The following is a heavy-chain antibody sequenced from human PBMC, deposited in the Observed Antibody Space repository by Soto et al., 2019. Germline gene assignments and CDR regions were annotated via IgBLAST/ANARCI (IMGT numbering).Heavy chain of an antibody. CDR3: ARAPFIAVAGTTQDYYNCIDV. CDR1: GGSISSSNW. V-gene: IGHV4-4*02. CDR2: IYHSGST. Sequence: SETLSLTCAVSGGSISSSNWWSWVRQPPGKGLEWIGEIYHSGSTNYNPSLKSRVTISVDKSKNQFSLKLSSVTAADTAVYYCARAPFIAVAGTTQDYYNCIDVWGQGTTVTVSS. D-gene: IGHD6-19*01. J-gene: IGHJ6*02.